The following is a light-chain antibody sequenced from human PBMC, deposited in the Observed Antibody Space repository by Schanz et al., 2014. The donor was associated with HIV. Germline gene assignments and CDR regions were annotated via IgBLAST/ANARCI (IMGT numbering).Light chain of an antibody. CDR2: GAS. V-gene: IGKV3-15*01. Sequence: EIVLTQSPATLSVSPGERATLSCRAGQSVNNYLAWYQQKPGQTPRLLIFGASTRATGIPASFSGSGSGAEFTLTISSLQSEHSAVYYCQQYNNWPRTFGQGTKVEIK. CDR3: QQYNNWPRT. J-gene: IGKJ1*01. CDR1: QSVNNY.